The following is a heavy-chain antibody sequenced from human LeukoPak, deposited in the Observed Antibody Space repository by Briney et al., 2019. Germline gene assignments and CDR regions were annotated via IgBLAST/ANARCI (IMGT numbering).Heavy chain of an antibody. Sequence: GGSLRLSCAASGFTFSNAWMSWVRLAPGKGLEWVGRIKSKTDGGTTDYAAPVKGRFTISRDDSKNTLYLQMNSLKTEDTAVYYCTTERYSSSWYVWFDPWGQGTLVTVSS. CDR1: GFTFSNAW. V-gene: IGHV3-15*01. CDR2: IKSKTDGGTT. J-gene: IGHJ5*02. CDR3: TTERYSSSWYVWFDP. D-gene: IGHD6-13*01.